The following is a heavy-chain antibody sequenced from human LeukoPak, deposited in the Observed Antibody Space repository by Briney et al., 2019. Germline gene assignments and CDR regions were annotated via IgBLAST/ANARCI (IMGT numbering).Heavy chain of an antibody. J-gene: IGHJ4*02. CDR3: AKSSFGYSSSWYPHYFDY. CDR1: GFTFSSYG. Sequence: PGGSLRLSCAASGFTFSSYGMHWVRQAPGKGLEWVAFIRYDGSNKYYADSVKGRFTISRDNSKNTLYLQMNSLRAEDTAVYYCAKSSFGYSSSWYPHYFDYWGQGTLVTVSS. D-gene: IGHD6-13*01. V-gene: IGHV3-30*02. CDR2: IRYDGSNK.